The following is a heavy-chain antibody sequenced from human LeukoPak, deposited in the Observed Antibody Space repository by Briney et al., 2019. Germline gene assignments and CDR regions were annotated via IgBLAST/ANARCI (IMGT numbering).Heavy chain of an antibody. D-gene: IGHD4-11*01. V-gene: IGHV1-8*01. CDR3: ARDDYSNFQDAFDI. CDR1: GYTFTNYD. J-gene: IGHJ3*02. CDR2: MSPNSGDT. Sequence: ASVKVSCKASGYTFTNYDINWVRQAPGQGLEWMGRMSPNSGDTGFAQKFQGRVTMTRDTSITTAYMELSSLRSEDTAVYYCARDDYSNFQDAFDIWGQGTVVTVSS.